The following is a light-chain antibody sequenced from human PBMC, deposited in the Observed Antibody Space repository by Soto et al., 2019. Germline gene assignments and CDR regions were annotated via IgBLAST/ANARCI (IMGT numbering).Light chain of an antibody. CDR1: QGISSY. J-gene: IGKJ5*01. V-gene: IGKV1-9*01. CDR2: AAS. CDR3: QQLNG. Sequence: DIQLTQSPSFLSASVGDRVTITCRASQGISSYLAWYQQKPGKAPKLLIYAASTLQSGVPSRFSGSASGTEFTLTISSLQPEDFATYYCQQLNGFGQGTRLEIK.